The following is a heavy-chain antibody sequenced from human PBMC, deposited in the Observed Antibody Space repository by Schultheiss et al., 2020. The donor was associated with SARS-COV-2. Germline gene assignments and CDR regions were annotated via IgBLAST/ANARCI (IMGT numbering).Heavy chain of an antibody. CDR1: GFTFSSYD. D-gene: IGHD6-19*01. V-gene: IGHV3-30*03. CDR2: ISYDGSNK. J-gene: IGHJ4*02. CDR3: ASGLYSSGWLSLDY. Sequence: GGSLRLSCAASGFTFSSYDMHWVRQAPGKGLVWVAVISYDGSNKYYADSVKGRFTISRDNSKNTLYLQMNSLRAEDTAVYYCASGLYSSGWLSLDYWGQGTLVTVSS.